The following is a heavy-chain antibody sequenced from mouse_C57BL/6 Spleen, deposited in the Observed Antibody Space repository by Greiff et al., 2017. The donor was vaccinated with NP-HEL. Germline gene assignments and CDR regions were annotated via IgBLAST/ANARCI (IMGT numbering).Heavy chain of an antibody. CDR1: GFNITDYY. CDR2: IDPEDGAT. J-gene: IGHJ4*01. CDR3: ARWDSYAMDD. Sequence: EVKVVESGAELVKPGASVKLSCTASGFNITDYYMHWVKQRTEQGLAWIGRIDPEDGATKYAAKFQGQATITADTSSNTAYLQLSSLTSEDTAVYYCARWDSYAMDDWGQGTSVTVSS. V-gene: IGHV14-2*01.